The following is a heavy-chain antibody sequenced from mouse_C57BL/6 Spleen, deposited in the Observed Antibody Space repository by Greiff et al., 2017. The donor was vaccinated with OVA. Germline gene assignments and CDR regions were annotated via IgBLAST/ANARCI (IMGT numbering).Heavy chain of an antibody. CDR2: INPSSGYT. D-gene: IGHD2-3*01. Sequence: VQLQQSGAELAKPGASVKLSCKASGYTFTSYWMHWVKQRPGQGLEWIGYINPSSGYTKYNQKFKDKATLTADKSSSTAYMQLSSLTYEDSAVDYCARLPLLDGYAMDYWGQGTSVTVSS. V-gene: IGHV1-7*01. J-gene: IGHJ4*01. CDR3: ARLPLLDGYAMDY. CDR1: GYTFTSYW.